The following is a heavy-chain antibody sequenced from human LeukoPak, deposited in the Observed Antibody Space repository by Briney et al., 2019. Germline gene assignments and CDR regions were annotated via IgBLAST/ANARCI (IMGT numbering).Heavy chain of an antibody. CDR3: ARQDHYYDSSGYSAWDAFDI. CDR1: GGSFSGYY. CDR2: INHSGST. J-gene: IGHJ3*02. Sequence: PSETLSLTCAVYGGSFSGYYWSWIRQPPGKGLEWIGEINHSGSTNYNPSLKSRVTISVDTSKNQFSLKLSSVTAADTAVYYCARQDHYYDSSGYSAWDAFDIWGQGTMVTVSS. D-gene: IGHD3-22*01. V-gene: IGHV4-34*01.